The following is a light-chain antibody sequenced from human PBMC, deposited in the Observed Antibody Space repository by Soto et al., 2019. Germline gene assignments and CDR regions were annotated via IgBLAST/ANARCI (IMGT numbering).Light chain of an antibody. CDR2: EGS. J-gene: IGLJ2*01. V-gene: IGLV2-23*01. Sequence: QSALTQPASVSGSPGQSITISCTGTSSDVGNYNLVSWYQQHPGKAPKLMIYEGSKRPSGVSNRFSGSKSGNTASLTISGLQAEDEADYYCCSYVGSRTVVFGGGTKLTVL. CDR3: CSYVGSRTVV. CDR1: SSDVGNYNL.